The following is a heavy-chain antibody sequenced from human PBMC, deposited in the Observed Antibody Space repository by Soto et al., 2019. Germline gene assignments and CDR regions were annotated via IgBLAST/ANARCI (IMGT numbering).Heavy chain of an antibody. CDR1: GGSINNYY. CDR3: AILKYCSSTSCYGGAANYMDV. D-gene: IGHD2-2*01. V-gene: IGHV4-59*01. J-gene: IGHJ6*03. Sequence: SETLSLTCTVSGGSINNYYWSWIRQPPGKGLEWIGYIYYRGSTNYNPSLESRVTISVDTSKNQFSLKLSSVTTADTAVYYCAILKYCSSTSCYGGAANYMDVWGKGTTVTVSS. CDR2: IYYRGST.